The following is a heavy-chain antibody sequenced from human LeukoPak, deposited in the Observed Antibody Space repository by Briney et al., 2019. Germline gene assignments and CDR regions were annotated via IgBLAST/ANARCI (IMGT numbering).Heavy chain of an antibody. D-gene: IGHD3-9*01. CDR3: ARVLRPYYDILTEYYFDY. CDR2: IIPIFGTA. J-gene: IGHJ4*02. Sequence: SVKVSCKASGGTFSSYAISWVRQAPGQGLEWMGGIIPIFGTANYAQKFQGRVTITADESTSTAYMELSSLRSEDTAVYYCARVLRPYYDILTEYYFDYWGQGTLVTVSS. V-gene: IGHV1-69*13. CDR1: GGTFSSYA.